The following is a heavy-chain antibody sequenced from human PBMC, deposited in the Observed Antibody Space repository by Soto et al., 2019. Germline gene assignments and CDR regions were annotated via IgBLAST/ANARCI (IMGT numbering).Heavy chain of an antibody. Sequence: ASVKVSCKASGYTFTSYYMHWVRQAPGQGLEWMGIINPSGSTSYAQKFQGRVTMTRDTSTSTVYMELSSLRSGDTAVYYCARVYCCGGSCYSNDYRGQGTLVTGSS. J-gene: IGHJ4*02. CDR2: INPSGST. V-gene: IGHV1-46*03. D-gene: IGHD2-15*01. CDR1: GYTFTSYY. CDR3: ARVYCCGGSCYSNDY.